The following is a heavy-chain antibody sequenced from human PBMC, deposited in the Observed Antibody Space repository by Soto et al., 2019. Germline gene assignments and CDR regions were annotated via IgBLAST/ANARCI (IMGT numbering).Heavy chain of an antibody. CDR1: GFTFTSSA. D-gene: IGHD3-22*01. J-gene: IGHJ4*02. CDR2: IVVGSGNT. Sequence: ASVKVSCKASGFTFTSSAVQWVRQALGQRLEWIGWIVVGSGNTNYAQKSQERVTITRDMSTSTAYMELSSLRSEDTAVYYCAAPSYDSSGFDYWGQGTLVTVSS. V-gene: IGHV1-58*01. CDR3: AAPSYDSSGFDY.